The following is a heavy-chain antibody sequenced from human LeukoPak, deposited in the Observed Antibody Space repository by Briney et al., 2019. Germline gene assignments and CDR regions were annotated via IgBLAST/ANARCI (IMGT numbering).Heavy chain of an antibody. Sequence: ETLSLTCTVSGGSISTYYWSWVRQAPGKGLEWVSAISGSGGSTYYADSVKGRFTISRDNSKNTLYLQMNSLRAEDTAVYYCAKVPMDTDYWGQGTLVTVSS. V-gene: IGHV3-23*01. J-gene: IGHJ4*02. D-gene: IGHD3/OR15-3a*01. CDR2: ISGSGGST. CDR1: GGSISTYY. CDR3: AKVPMDTDY.